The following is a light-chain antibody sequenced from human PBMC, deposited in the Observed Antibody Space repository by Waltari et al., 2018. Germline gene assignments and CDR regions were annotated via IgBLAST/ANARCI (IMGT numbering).Light chain of an antibody. CDR2: DAS. Sequence: ETVLTQSPATLSLSPGERATLPCRASQSVDIHLAWYQQKPGQAPRLLIYDASHRATGIPARFSGSGSGTDFTLTISSLEPEDFAVYYCQQRRNWPPLTFGGGTKVEIK. V-gene: IGKV3-11*01. CDR3: QQRRNWPPLT. CDR1: QSVDIH. J-gene: IGKJ4*01.